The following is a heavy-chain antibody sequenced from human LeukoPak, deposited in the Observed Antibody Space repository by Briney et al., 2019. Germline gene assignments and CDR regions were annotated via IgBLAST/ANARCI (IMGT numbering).Heavy chain of an antibody. CDR2: IYYSGST. CDR1: GGSISSSSYF. V-gene: IGHV4-39*07. J-gene: IGHJ5*02. D-gene: IGHD1/OR15-1a*01. CDR3: GRDLEQGWFDP. Sequence: SETLSLTCTVSGGSISSSSYFWGWIRQPPGKGLEWIGSIYYSGSTYYNPSLKSRVTISVDTSKNQFSLKLSSVTAADTAVYYCGRDLEQGWFDPWGQGTLVTVSS.